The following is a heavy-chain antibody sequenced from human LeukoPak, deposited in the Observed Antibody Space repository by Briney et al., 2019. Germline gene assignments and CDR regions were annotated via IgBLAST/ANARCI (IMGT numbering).Heavy chain of an antibody. CDR1: GFTFSSYG. Sequence: GRSLRLSCAASGFTFSSYGMHWVRQAPGKGLEWVAVISYDGSNKYYADSVKGRFTISRDNSKNTLYLQMNSLRVEDTAVYYCVKGSSSSRPYYFDCWGRGTLVTVSS. CDR2: ISYDGSNK. D-gene: IGHD6-6*01. V-gene: IGHV3-30*18. CDR3: VKGSSSSRPYYFDC. J-gene: IGHJ4*02.